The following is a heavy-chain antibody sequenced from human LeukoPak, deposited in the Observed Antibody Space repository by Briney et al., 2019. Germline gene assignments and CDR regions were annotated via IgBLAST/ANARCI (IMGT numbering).Heavy chain of an antibody. V-gene: IGHV3-9*01. D-gene: IGHD3-22*01. CDR2: ISWNSGSI. Sequence: GGSLRLSCAASGFTFDDYAMHWVRQAPGKGQEWVSGISWNSGSIGYADSVKGRFTISRDNAKNSLYLQMNSLRAEDTALYYCAKDMMPHYYDSSGYSYWGQGTLVTVSS. CDR1: GFTFDDYA. CDR3: AKDMMPHYYDSSGYSY. J-gene: IGHJ4*02.